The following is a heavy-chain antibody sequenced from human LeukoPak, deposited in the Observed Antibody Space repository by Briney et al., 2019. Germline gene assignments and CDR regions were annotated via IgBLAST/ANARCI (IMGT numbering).Heavy chain of an antibody. J-gene: IGHJ2*01. Sequence: SETLSLTCTVSGGSISSGSYYWSWIRQPAGKGLEWIGRIYTSGSTNYNPSLKSRVTISVDTSKNQFSLKLSSVTAAYTAVYYCARVGRMAQFDLWGRGTLVTVSS. CDR1: GGSISSGSYY. V-gene: IGHV4-61*02. CDR2: IYTSGST. CDR3: ARVGRMAQFDL. D-gene: IGHD2-15*01.